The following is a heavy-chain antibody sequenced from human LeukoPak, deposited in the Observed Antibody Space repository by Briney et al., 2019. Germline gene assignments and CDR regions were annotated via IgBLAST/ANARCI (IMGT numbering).Heavy chain of an antibody. J-gene: IGHJ4*02. D-gene: IGHD4-11*01. CDR1: KFTFSHYG. CDR3: AKDAERGFDYSNSLEK. V-gene: IGHV3-33*06. Sequence: GGSLRLSCAASKFTFSHYGMHWVRQAPGKGLEWVAVIWDDGSSQYYADSVKGRFTVSRDNSQKTLYLQMNSLRPEDTAVYYCAKDAERGFDYSNSLEKWGQGTLVTVSS. CDR2: IWDDGSSQ.